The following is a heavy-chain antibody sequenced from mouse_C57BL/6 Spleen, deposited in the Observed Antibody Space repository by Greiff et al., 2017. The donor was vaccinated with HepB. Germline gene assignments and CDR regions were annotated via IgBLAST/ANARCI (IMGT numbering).Heavy chain of an antibody. V-gene: IGHV5-6*01. CDR2: ISSGGSYT. Sequence: EVQLQQSGGDLVKPGGSLKLSCAASGFTFSSYGMSWVRQTPDKRLEWVATISSGGSYTYYPDSVKGRFTISRDNAKNTLYLQMSSLKSEDTAMYYCARHGGAMDYWGQGTSVTVSS. J-gene: IGHJ4*01. CDR3: ARHGGAMDY. CDR1: GFTFSSYG.